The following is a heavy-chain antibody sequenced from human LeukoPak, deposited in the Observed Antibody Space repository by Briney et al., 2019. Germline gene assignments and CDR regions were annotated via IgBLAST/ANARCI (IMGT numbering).Heavy chain of an antibody. D-gene: IGHD3-22*01. J-gene: IGHJ4*02. CDR2: ISPSGDIT. Sequence: GGSLRLSCAASGFTFSTYGMNWVRQAPGKGLEWVSGISPSGDITYYADSLKGRFTISRDNAKNSLYLQMNSLRAEDTAVYYCARDLRSSGYYAFDYWGQGTLVTVSS. CDR1: GFTFSTYG. CDR3: ARDLRSSGYYAFDY. V-gene: IGHV3-21*01.